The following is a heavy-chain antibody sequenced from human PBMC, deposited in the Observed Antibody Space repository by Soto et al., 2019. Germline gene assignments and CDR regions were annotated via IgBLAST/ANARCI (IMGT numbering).Heavy chain of an antibody. CDR2: IYYSGST. D-gene: IGHD3-10*01. V-gene: IGHV4-59*01. Sequence: QVQLQESGPGLVKPSETLSLTCTVSGGSISSYYWSWIRQPPGKGLEWIGYIYYSGSTNYNPSLKSRVTLSVDTSKNQFALKLSSVTAADTAVYYGARNYGSGTFWDWGQGTLVTVSS. CDR1: GGSISSYY. CDR3: ARNYGSGTFWD. J-gene: IGHJ4*02.